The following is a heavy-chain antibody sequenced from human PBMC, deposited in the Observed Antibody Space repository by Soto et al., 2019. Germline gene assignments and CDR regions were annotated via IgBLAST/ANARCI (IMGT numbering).Heavy chain of an antibody. J-gene: IGHJ4*02. Sequence: QVQLQESGPGLVKPSQTLSLTCNVSGGSMSSGTSYWTWIRQHPGEGLEWIGHIYFTGATYSNPSLRSRLTMSVDTSKNQFSLKLTSVTAADTATYYCASIPRRGYSYGIDYWGQGTLVTVSS. D-gene: IGHD2-21*02. CDR2: IYFTGAT. CDR1: GGSMSSGTSY. V-gene: IGHV4-31*03. CDR3: ASIPRRGYSYGIDY.